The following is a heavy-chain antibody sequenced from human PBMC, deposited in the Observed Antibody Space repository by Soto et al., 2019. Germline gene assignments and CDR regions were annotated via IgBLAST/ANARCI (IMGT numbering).Heavy chain of an antibody. CDR3: ARRKVAGTSYFDY. CDR1: GGSISSSSYY. V-gene: IGHV4-39*01. D-gene: IGHD6-19*01. CDR2: IYYSGST. Sequence: PSETLSLTCTVSGGSISSSSYYWGWIRQPPGKGLEWIGSIYYSGSTYYNPSLKSRVTISVDTSKNQFSLKLSSVTAADTAVYYCARRKVAGTSYFDYWGQGTLVTVSS. J-gene: IGHJ4*02.